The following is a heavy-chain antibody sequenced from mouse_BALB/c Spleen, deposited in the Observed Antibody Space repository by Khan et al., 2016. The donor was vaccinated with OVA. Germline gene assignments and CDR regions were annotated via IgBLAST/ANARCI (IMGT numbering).Heavy chain of an antibody. D-gene: IGHD2-13*01. V-gene: IGHV1S135*01. J-gene: IGHJ3*01. Sequence: VQLKESGPELMKPGASVKISCKASGYSFTDYYIHWVKQSHGQSLEWIGYIDPFNGGTNFNQKFKGTATLTVDKSSSTAYMHLNSLTSEDSAVYYCTRLGTTGCFAYWGQGTLVTVSA. CDR2: IDPFNGGT. CDR3: TRLGTTGCFAY. CDR1: GYSFTDYY.